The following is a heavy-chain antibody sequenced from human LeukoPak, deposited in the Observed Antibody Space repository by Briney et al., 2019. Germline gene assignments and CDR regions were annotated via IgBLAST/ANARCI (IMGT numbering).Heavy chain of an antibody. J-gene: IGHJ4*02. Sequence: GRSLRLSCAASGFTFSSYAMHWVRQAPGKGLEWVAVISYDGSNKYYADSVKGRFTISRDNSKNTLYLQMNSLRAEDTAVYYCARELEQWLVLDYWAREPWSPSPQ. CDR2: ISYDGSNK. D-gene: IGHD6-19*01. V-gene: IGHV3-30-3*01. CDR3: ARELEQWLVLDY. CDR1: GFTFSSYA.